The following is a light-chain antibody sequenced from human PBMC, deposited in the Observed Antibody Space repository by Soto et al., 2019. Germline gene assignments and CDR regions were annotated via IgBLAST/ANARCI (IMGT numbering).Light chain of an antibody. V-gene: IGKV3-11*01. J-gene: IGKJ1*01. CDR1: HSINTF. CDR3: QQGRM. Sequence: EIVLTQSPVTLSLSPGERATLSCRASHSINTFLAWYQQKPGQAPRLLIYDASDRATGIPDRFSGSGSGTDFTLTISSLEPEDFAVYYGQQGRMFGQGTKVEIK. CDR2: DAS.